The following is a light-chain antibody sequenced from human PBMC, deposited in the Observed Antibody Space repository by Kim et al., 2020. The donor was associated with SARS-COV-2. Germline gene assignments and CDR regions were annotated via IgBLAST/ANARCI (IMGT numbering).Light chain of an antibody. CDR3: QQYGNAPHT. J-gene: IGKJ1*01. CDR2: GAS. V-gene: IGKV3-20*01. Sequence: SPGESTTLACRASQNGSSSYLAWYQQKPGPAPRLLIYGASSRANGVPDRFSGSGSGTDFTLTIPRLEPEDFAVYYCQQYGNAPHTFGQGTKVDIK. CDR1: QNGSSSY.